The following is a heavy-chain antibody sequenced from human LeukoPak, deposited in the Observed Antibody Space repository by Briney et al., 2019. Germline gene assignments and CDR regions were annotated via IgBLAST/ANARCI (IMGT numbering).Heavy chain of an antibody. V-gene: IGHV4-59*01. D-gene: IGHD3-16*01. CDR2: IYYSGST. J-gene: IGHJ3*02. CDR1: GGSISSYY. Sequence: SETLSLTSTVSGGSISSYYWSWIRQPPGKGLEWIGYIYYSGSTNYNPSLKSRVTISVDTSKNQFSLKLSSVTAADTAVYYCARDGRNYNYVWGTFYAFDIWGQGTMVTVSS. CDR3: ARDGRNYNYVWGTFYAFDI.